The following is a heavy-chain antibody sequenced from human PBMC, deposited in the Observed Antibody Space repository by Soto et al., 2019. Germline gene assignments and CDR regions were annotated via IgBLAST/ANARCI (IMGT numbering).Heavy chain of an antibody. V-gene: IGHV3-33*01. J-gene: IGHJ4*02. Sequence: QVQLVESGGGVVQPGGSLRLSCAPSGFIFSSYGMHWVRQAPGKGLEWVAVIKYDGSNKYYADSVKGRFTISRDNSKNTLYLAMNSLRAEDSAVYYCARVKQGRGGYDSPFDYWGQGTLVTVS. CDR1: GFIFSSYG. CDR3: ARVKQGRGGYDSPFDY. CDR2: IKYDGSNK. D-gene: IGHD5-12*01.